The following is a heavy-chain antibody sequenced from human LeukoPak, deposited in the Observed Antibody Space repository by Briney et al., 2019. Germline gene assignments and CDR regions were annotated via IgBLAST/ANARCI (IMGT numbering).Heavy chain of an antibody. D-gene: IGHD3-3*01. J-gene: IGHJ6*03. Sequence: GASVTVSCKASGGTFSSYAISWVRQAPGQGLEWMGGIIPIFGTANYAQKFQGRVTITADKSTSTAYMELSSLRSEDTAVYYCAIGFSRITIFGVVTPDYYYYMDVWGKGTTVTVSS. CDR1: GGTFSSYA. CDR2: IIPIFGTA. CDR3: AIGFSRITIFGVVTPDYYYYMDV. V-gene: IGHV1-69*06.